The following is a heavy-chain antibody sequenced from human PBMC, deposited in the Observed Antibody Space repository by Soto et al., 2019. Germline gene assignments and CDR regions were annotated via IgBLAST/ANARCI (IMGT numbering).Heavy chain of an antibody. CDR1: GGTFSSYA. V-gene: IGHV1-69*13. J-gene: IGHJ6*02. D-gene: IGHD5-12*01. CDR2: IIPIFGTA. CDR3: ARGEDGYNYYYYYGMDV. Sequence: SVKVSCKASGGTFSSYAISWVRQAPGQGLEWMGGIIPIFGTANYAQKFQGRVTITADESTSTAYMELSSLRSEDTAVYYCARGEDGYNYYYYYGMDVWGQGTTVTVSS.